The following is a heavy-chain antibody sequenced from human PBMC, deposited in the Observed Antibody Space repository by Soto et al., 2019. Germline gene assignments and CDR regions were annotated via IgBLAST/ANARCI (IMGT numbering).Heavy chain of an antibody. D-gene: IGHD4-17*01. Sequence: GGSLRLSCAASGFTFSNAWMSWVRRAPGKGLEWVGRIKSKTDGGTTDYAAPVKGRFTISRDDSKNTLYLQMNSLKTEDTAAYYCTTFFYGDYPLDYYYMDVWGKGTTVTVSS. J-gene: IGHJ6*03. CDR3: TTFFYGDYPLDYYYMDV. CDR2: IKSKTDGGTT. CDR1: GFTFSNAW. V-gene: IGHV3-15*01.